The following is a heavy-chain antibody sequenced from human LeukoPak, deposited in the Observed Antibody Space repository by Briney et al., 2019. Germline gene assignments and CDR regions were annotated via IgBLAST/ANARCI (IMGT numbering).Heavy chain of an antibody. CDR2: VYPGDSDT. J-gene: IGHJ4*02. CDR3: ARVDDFWSGYRLFDY. CDR1: GYSFTRYW. V-gene: IGHV5-51*01. Sequence: GESLKISCKGSGYSFTRYWIGWVRQMPGEGLEWMGIVYPGDSDTKYSPAFQGQVTISADKSISTAYLQSTSLKASDIAMYYCARVDDFWSGYRLFDYWGQGTLVTVSS. D-gene: IGHD3-3*01.